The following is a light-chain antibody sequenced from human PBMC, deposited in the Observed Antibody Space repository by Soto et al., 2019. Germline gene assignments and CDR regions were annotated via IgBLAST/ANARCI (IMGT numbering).Light chain of an antibody. V-gene: IGKV3-20*01. CDR2: AAS. J-gene: IGKJ1*01. CDR3: QQYDSPPWT. Sequence: IVLTQSPGTLSLSPGERATLSCRASQSVGSNFLAWYQQKRGQAPRILIYAASNRASGIPDRFSGSGSGSDFTHTISRLEPEDVAAYYCQQYDSPPWTFGKGTRVEI. CDR1: QSVGSNF.